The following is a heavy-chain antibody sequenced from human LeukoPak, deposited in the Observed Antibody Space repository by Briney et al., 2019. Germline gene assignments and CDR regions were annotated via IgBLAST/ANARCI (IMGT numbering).Heavy chain of an antibody. CDR3: ARSRDFWSGSSNWFDP. Sequence: ASVPVSFMASGYTFTSYGISWLRQAPGQGLEWMGWISAYNGNTNYPQKLQGRVTMTTDTSTSTAYMELRSLRSDDTAVDYCARSRDFWSGSSNWFDPWGQGTLVTVSS. J-gene: IGHJ5*02. V-gene: IGHV1-18*01. CDR1: GYTFTSYG. D-gene: IGHD3-3*01. CDR2: ISAYNGNT.